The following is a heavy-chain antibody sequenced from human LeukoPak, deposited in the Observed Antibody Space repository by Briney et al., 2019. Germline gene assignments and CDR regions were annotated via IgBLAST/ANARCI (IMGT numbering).Heavy chain of an antibody. CDR2: FDPEDGET. V-gene: IGHV1-24*01. Sequence: ASVKVSCKVSGYTLTELSMHWVRQAPGKGLEWMGGFDPEDGETIYAQKFQGRVTMTEDTSTDTAYMELSSLRSEDTAVYYCATWVVAAPGWDYWGQGTLVTVSS. CDR1: GYTLTELS. CDR3: ATWVVAAPGWDY. J-gene: IGHJ4*02. D-gene: IGHD2-15*01.